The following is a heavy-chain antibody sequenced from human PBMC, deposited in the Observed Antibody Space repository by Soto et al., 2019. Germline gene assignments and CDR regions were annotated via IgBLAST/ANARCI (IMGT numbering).Heavy chain of an antibody. V-gene: IGHV3-23*01. J-gene: IGHJ6*02. CDR3: AKDGGYSYGYSPRYYYGMDV. CDR2: ISGSGGST. Sequence: GGSLRLSCAASGFTFSSYAMSWVRQAPGKWLEWVSAISGSGGSTYYADSVKGRFTISRDNSKNTLYLQMNSLSAEDTAVYYCAKDGGYSYGYSPRYYYGMDVWGQGTTVTVSS. CDR1: GFTFSSYA. D-gene: IGHD5-18*01.